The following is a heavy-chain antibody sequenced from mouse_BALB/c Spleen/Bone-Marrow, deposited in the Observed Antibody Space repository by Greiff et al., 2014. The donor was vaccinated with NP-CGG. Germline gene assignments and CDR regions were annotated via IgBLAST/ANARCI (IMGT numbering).Heavy chain of an antibody. D-gene: IGHD1-1*01. CDR2: IDPANGNT. Sequence: EVKLQQSGAELVKPGASVKLSCTASGFNIKDTYMHWVKQRPAQGLEWIGRIDPANGNTKYDQKFQGKATITADTSSNTAYLQLSSLTSEDTAVDYCANYYYGSSWGFAYWGQGTLVTVSA. J-gene: IGHJ3*01. V-gene: IGHV14-3*02. CDR1: GFNIKDTY. CDR3: ANYYYGSSWGFAY.